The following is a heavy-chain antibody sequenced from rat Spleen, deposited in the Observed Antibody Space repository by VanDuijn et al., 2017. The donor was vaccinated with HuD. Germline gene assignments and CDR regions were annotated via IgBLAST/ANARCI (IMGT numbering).Heavy chain of an antibody. J-gene: IGHJ2*01. CDR1: GFTFSNAA. Sequence: VQLVESGGGLVQSGRSLKISCAASGFTFSNAAVYWVRQAPGKGLECIARIRTKPNYYATYYADSVKGRFTISRDDSKSMVYLQMDNLKTEDTAMYYCTAASNEYWGQGVMVTVSS. CDR2: IRTKPNYYAT. CDR3: TAASNEY. D-gene: IGHD3-1*01. V-gene: IGHV10-5*01.